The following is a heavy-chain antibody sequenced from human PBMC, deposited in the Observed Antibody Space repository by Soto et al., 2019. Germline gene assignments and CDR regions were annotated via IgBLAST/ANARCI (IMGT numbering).Heavy chain of an antibody. J-gene: IGHJ4*02. CDR3: ARRGRDILTGSPGNLDS. Sequence: GESLTVSCKASEYSFTTNWIGWVRQMPGEGLEWMGIIFPGDSDTRYSPSFHGQVTISAAKSISTAYLQWSSLKASDTAMYYCARRGRDILTGSPGNLDSWGQGTRVTVSS. CDR1: EYSFTTNW. V-gene: IGHV5-51*01. CDR2: IFPGDSDT. D-gene: IGHD3-9*01.